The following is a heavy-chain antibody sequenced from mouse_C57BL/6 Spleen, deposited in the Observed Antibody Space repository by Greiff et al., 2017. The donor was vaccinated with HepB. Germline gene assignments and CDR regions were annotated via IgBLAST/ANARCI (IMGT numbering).Heavy chain of an antibody. CDR3: ARGLYYYGLMGAMDY. J-gene: IGHJ4*01. D-gene: IGHD1-1*01. CDR2: IDPSDSET. Sequence: QVQLQQPGAELVRPGSSVKLSCKASGYTFTSYWMHWVKQRPIQGLEWIGNIDPSDSETHYNQKFKDKATLTVDKSSSTAYMQLSSLTSEDSAVYYCARGLYYYGLMGAMDYWGQGTSVTVSS. CDR1: GYTFTSYW. V-gene: IGHV1-52*01.